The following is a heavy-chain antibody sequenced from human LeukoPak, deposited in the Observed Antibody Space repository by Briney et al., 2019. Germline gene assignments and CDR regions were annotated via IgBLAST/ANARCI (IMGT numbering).Heavy chain of an antibody. Sequence: SETLSLTCTVSGDSITSYYWSWIRQPPGKGLEWIGEIYHSGSTNYNPSLKSRVTISVDKSKNQFSLKLSSVTAADTAVYYCARAAAGTVFDYWGQGTLVTVSS. CDR2: IYHSGST. CDR1: GDSITSYY. CDR3: ARAAAGTVFDY. D-gene: IGHD6-13*01. V-gene: IGHV4-59*12. J-gene: IGHJ4*02.